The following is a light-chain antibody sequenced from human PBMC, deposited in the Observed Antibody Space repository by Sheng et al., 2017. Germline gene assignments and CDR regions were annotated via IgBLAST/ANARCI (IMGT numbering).Light chain of an antibody. CDR3: QQRYNWPFT. CDR2: GAS. V-gene: IGKV3-15*01. CDR1: QNIRSS. Sequence: EIVMTQSPATLSVSPGETVTLSCKASQNIRSSLAWYQQKPGQAPRLLIYGASTRATDIPVRFSGSGSGTEFTLTISSLQSEDFAVYFCQQRYNWPFTFGGGTKVEVK. J-gene: IGKJ4*01.